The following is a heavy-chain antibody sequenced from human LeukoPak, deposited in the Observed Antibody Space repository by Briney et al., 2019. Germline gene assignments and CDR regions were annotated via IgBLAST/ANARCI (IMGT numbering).Heavy chain of an antibody. J-gene: IGHJ1*01. CDR1: GINIRSNW. Sequence: GGSLRLSCAAPGINIRSNWMHWVRQAPGTGLVWVARVNSEGSRTTYADSVKGRLTISRDNAKNILYLQMQGLRAEDTAVYYCARDAPTGRTKFEHWGQGTLVTVSS. D-gene: IGHD1-14*01. CDR3: ARDAPTGRTKFEH. CDR2: VNSEGSRT. V-gene: IGHV3-74*01.